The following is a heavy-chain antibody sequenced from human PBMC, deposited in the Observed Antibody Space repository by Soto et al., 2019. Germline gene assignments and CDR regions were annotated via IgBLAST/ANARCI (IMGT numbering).Heavy chain of an antibody. CDR1: GFTFSSHW. CDR3: IRGSRGWNGIDY. V-gene: IGHV3-74*01. D-gene: IGHD6-19*01. CDR2: IDGDGRNT. J-gene: IGHJ4*02. Sequence: EVQLVESGGGLVQPGGSLRVSCAASGFTFSSHWIHWVRQGPGKGLMSVSRIDGDGRNTDYADSVKGRFTISRDNAKNTVYQQMSSLRADDTGVYYCIRGSRGWNGIDYWGQGALVTVSS.